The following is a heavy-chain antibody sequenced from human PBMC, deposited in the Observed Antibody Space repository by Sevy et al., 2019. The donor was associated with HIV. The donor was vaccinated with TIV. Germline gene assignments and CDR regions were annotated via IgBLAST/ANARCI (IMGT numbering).Heavy chain of an antibody. J-gene: IGHJ5*02. V-gene: IGHV3-7*01. CDR3: ARLIYYYGSLPGFDP. CDR2: IKQDGSEK. D-gene: IGHD3-10*01. CDR1: GFTFNNYW. Sequence: GGSLRLSCAASGFTFNNYWLSWVRQAPGKGLEWVANIKQDGSEKYYVDSVKGRFTISRDNAKNSLYLQMNSLRAEDTAFYYCARLIYYYGSLPGFDPWGQGTLVTVSS.